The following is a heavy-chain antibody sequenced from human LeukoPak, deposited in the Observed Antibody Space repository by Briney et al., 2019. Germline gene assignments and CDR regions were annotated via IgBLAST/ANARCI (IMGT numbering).Heavy chain of an antibody. CDR3: ATETNGHHYDY. CDR2: IGPTGSDR. CDR1: GLTFSISG. D-gene: IGHD1-14*01. Sequence: KSGGSLRLSCTASGLTFSISGFNWVRQAPGKGLEWVASIGPTGSDRYHADSIKGRFTISRDNANNFLYLQMNSLRAEDTAVYYCATETNGHHYDYWGQGTLLTVSS. J-gene: IGHJ4*02. V-gene: IGHV3-21*06.